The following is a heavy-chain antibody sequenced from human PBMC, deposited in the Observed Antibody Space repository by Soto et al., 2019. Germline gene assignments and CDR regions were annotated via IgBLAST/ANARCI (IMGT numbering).Heavy chain of an antibody. Sequence: PSETLSLTCAVYGGSFSGYYWSWIRQPPGKGLEWIGEINHSGSTNYNPSLKSRVTISVDTSKNQFSLKLSSVTAADTAVYYCARVRFTEVEYYGMDVWGQGTTVTVSS. CDR3: ARVRFTEVEYYGMDV. D-gene: IGHD3-10*01. CDR2: INHSGST. V-gene: IGHV4-34*01. J-gene: IGHJ6*02. CDR1: GGSFSGYY.